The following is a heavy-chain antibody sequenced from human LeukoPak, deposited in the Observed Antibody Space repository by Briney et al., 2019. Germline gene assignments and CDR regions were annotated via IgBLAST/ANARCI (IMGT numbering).Heavy chain of an antibody. CDR3: ARTGYYYGSGSYYYYMDV. CDR1: GFTFSSYG. Sequence: PGGSLRLSCAASGFTFSSYGMHWVRQAPGKGLEWVSSISSSSSYIYYADSVKGRFTISRDNAKNSLYLQMNSLRAEDTAVYYCARTGYYYGSGSYYYYMDVWGKGTTVTISS. D-gene: IGHD3-10*01. CDR2: ISSSSSYI. V-gene: IGHV3-21*01. J-gene: IGHJ6*03.